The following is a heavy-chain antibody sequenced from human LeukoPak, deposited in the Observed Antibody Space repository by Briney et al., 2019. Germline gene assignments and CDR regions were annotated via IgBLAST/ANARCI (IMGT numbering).Heavy chain of an antibody. CDR1: GGSISSYY. J-gene: IGHJ3*02. D-gene: IGHD6-13*01. Sequence: SETLSLTCTVSGGSISSYYWSWIRQPPGKGLEWIGYIFYSGSTNYIPPLKSRVTISVDTSKNQFSLKLSSVTAADTAVYYCARGSSSWRYAFDIWGQGTMVTVSS. CDR2: IFYSGST. CDR3: ARGSSSWRYAFDI. V-gene: IGHV4-59*01.